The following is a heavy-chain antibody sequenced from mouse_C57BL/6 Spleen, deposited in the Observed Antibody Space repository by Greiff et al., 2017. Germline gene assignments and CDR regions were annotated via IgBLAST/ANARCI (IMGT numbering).Heavy chain of an antibody. Sequence: VMLVESGAELARPGASVTMSCKASGYTFTSYTMHWVKQRPGQGLEWIGYINPSSGYTKYNQKFKDKATLTADKSSSTAYMQLSSLTSEDSAVYYCARAYDYDYWYFDVWGTGTTVTVSS. CDR1: GYTFTSYT. J-gene: IGHJ1*03. CDR3: ARAYDYDYWYFDV. CDR2: INPSSGYT. D-gene: IGHD2-4*01. V-gene: IGHV1-4*01.